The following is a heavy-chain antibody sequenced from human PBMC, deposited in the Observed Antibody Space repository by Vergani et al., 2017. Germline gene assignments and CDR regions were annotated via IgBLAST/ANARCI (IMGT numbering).Heavy chain of an antibody. D-gene: IGHD3-10*01. CDR2: IWYDGSNK. Sequence: QVQLVESGGGVVQPGRSLRLSCAASGFTFSSYGMHWVRQAPGKGLEWVAVIWYDGSNKYYADSVKGRFTISRDNSKNTLYLQMNSLRAEDTAVYYCAREITMVRGYHSAGSYYFDYWGQGTLVTVSS. J-gene: IGHJ4*02. V-gene: IGHV3-33*01. CDR1: GFTFSSYG. CDR3: AREITMVRGYHSAGSYYFDY.